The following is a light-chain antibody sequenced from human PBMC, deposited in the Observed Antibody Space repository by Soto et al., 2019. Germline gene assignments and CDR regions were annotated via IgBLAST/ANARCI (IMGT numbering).Light chain of an antibody. V-gene: IGKV3-11*01. CDR3: QQRSQWPLT. Sequence: EIVLTQSPATLSVSPGERATLSCRASQSVSSYLAWLQQKPGQAPRLLIYDASNRATGIPARVGGSGSGTDFPLTISSLEPEDFAVYYCQQRSQWPLTFGGGTKGEIK. J-gene: IGKJ4*02. CDR1: QSVSSY. CDR2: DAS.